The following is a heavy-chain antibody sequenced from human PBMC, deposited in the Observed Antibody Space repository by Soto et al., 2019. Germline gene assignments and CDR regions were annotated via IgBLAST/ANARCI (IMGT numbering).Heavy chain of an antibody. J-gene: IGHJ6*03. CDR2: INHSGST. D-gene: IGHD3-10*01. CDR3: ARGRYGSGSYYIRIYYYMDV. Sequence: SETLSLTCAVYGGSFSGYYWSWLRQPPGKGLEWIGEINHSGSTNYNPSLKSRVTISVDTSKNQFSLKLSSVTAADTAVYYCARGRYGSGSYYIRIYYYMDVWGKGTTVTVSS. V-gene: IGHV4-34*01. CDR1: GGSFSGYY.